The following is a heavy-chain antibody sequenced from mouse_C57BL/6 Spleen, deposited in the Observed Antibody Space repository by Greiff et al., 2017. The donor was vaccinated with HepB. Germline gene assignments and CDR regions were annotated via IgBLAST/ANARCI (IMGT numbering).Heavy chain of an antibody. CDR1: GYAFSSSW. D-gene: IGHD1-1*01. CDR3: ARAITTVPFDY. Sequence: QVQLQQSGPELVKPGASVKISCKASGYAFSSSWMNWVKQRPGKGLEWIGRIYPGDGDTNYNGKFKGKATLTADKSSSTAYMQLSSLTSEDSAVYFWARAITTVPFDYWGQGTTLTVSS. CDR2: IYPGDGDT. J-gene: IGHJ2*01. V-gene: IGHV1-82*01.